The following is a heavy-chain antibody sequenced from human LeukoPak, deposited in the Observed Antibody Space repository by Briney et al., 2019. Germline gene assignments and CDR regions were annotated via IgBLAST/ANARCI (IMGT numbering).Heavy chain of an antibody. CDR2: ISFDGNK. CDR3: ARDPGSGYCSSTASCYRLTYFDY. V-gene: IGHV3-30*04. Sequence: GGSLRLACAASGFKLSTYAIHWVRQAPDKGLESVAVISFDGNKYYADSVTGRFTISRDNSKRMLYLQMNSLRPEDTAIYYCARDPGSGYCSSTASCYRLTYFDYWGQGTLVTVSS. D-gene: IGHD2-2*01. CDR1: GFKLSTYA. J-gene: IGHJ4*02.